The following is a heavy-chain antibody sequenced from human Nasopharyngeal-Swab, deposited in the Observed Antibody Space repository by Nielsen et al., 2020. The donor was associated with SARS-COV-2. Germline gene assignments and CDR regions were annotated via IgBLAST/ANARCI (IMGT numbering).Heavy chain of an antibody. CDR3: ARDGPSVPSGSYYNSHYYGMDV. D-gene: IGHD3-10*01. CDR1: GGSISSSSYY. V-gene: IGHV4-39*07. J-gene: IGHJ6*02. CDR2: IYYSGST. Sequence: SETLSLTCTVSGGSISSSSYYWGWIRQPPGKGLEWIGSIYYSGSTYYNPSLKSRVTISVDTSKNQFSLKLSSVTAADTAVYYCARDGPSVPSGSYYNSHYYGMDVWGQGTTVTVSS.